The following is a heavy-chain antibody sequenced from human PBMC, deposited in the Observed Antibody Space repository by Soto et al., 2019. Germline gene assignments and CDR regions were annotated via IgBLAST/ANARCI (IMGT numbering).Heavy chain of an antibody. CDR1: GFTFSGYA. Sequence: GGSLRLSCAASGFTFSGYAMHWVRQAPGKGLEWVAVISSDGSKKYYADSVKGRFTVSRDNSKNSLYLQMNSLRDEDTAVYYCATTTGTAYNWFDPWGQG. CDR2: ISSDGSKK. CDR3: ATTTGTAYNWFDP. J-gene: IGHJ5*02. D-gene: IGHD1-1*01. V-gene: IGHV3-30-3*01.